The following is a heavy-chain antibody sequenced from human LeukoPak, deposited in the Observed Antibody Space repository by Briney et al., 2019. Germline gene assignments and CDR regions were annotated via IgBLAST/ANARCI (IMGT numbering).Heavy chain of an antibody. CDR2: IIPIFGTA. CDR1: GGTFSSYA. V-gene: IGHV1-69*13. J-gene: IGHJ6*02. D-gene: IGHD4-17*01. CDR3: ARVLTEGDDYGDYYYGMDV. Sequence: SVKVSCKASGGTFSSYAISWVRQAPGQGLEWMGGIIPIFGTANYAQKFQGRVTITADESTSTAYMELSSLRSEDTAVYYCARVLTEGDDYGDYYYGMDVWGQGTTVTVSS.